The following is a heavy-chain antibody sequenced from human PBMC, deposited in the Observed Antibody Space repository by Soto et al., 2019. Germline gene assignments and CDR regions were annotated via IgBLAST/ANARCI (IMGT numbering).Heavy chain of an antibody. D-gene: IGHD4-17*01. J-gene: IGHJ4*02. V-gene: IGHV3-30-3*01. CDR3: ARESSSTVTTGGGGSAKDY. CDR1: GLTFSNYG. CDR2: ISYDGTNR. Sequence: GGSLRLSCAASGLTFSNYGMHRVRQAPGKGLEWVAFISYDGTNRCYPDSVKGRFTISRDNSKNTLYLQMNSLKTEDTAVYYCARESSSTVTTGGGGSAKDYWGQGTLVTVSS.